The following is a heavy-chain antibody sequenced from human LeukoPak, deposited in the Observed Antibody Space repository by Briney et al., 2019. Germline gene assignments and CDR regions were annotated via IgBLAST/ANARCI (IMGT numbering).Heavy chain of an antibody. D-gene: IGHD5-18*01. J-gene: IGHJ4*02. CDR1: GGSISSYY. CDR3: ARVLRGYSYGYFDY. CDR2: IYYSGST. V-gene: IGHV4-59*01. Sequence: SSETLSLTCTVSGGSISSYYWSWIRQPPGKGLEWIGYIYYSGSTNYNPSLKSRVTISVDTSRNQFSLKLSSVTAADTAVYYCARVLRGYSYGYFDYWGQGTLVTVSS.